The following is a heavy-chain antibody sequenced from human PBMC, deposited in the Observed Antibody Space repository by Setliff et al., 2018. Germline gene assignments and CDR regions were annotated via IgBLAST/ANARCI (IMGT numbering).Heavy chain of an antibody. CDR1: GDSISSTYN. CDR2: VYHSGNT. CDR3: SLVRNTQNGSFDY. V-gene: IGHV4-38-2*02. J-gene: IGHJ4*02. Sequence: PSETLSLPCNVSGDSISSTYNWGWIRQSQGKGLEWIGTVYHSGNTYYTPSLNSRLTISVDTSKNQFSLRLTSVTAADTAIYYCSLVRNTQNGSFDYWSQGTLVTVSS. D-gene: IGHD1-1*01.